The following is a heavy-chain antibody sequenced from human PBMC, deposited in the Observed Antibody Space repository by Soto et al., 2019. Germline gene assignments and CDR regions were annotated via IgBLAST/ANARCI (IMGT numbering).Heavy chain of an antibody. CDR3: ARFIITLDDIVVVVAAMNGPFDY. CDR1: GYTFTSYG. V-gene: IGHV1-18*01. CDR2: ISAYKGNT. J-gene: IGHJ4*02. Sequence: QVQLVQSGAEVKKPGASVKVSCKASGYTFTSYGISWVRQAPGQGLEWMGWISAYKGNTNYAQKLQGRVTMTTDTSTSTAFMERRSLRSDDKAVYYCARFIITLDDIVVVVAAMNGPFDYWGQGTLVTVSS. D-gene: IGHD2-15*01.